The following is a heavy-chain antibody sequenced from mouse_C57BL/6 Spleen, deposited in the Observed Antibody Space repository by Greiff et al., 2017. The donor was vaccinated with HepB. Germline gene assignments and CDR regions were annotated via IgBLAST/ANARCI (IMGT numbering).Heavy chain of an antibody. CDR1: GYTFTNYW. J-gene: IGHJ2*01. Sequence: VQLQESGAELVRPGTSVKMSCKASGYTFTNYWIGWAKQRPGHGLEWIGDIYPGGGYTNYNEKFKGKATLTADKSSSTAYMQFSSLTSEDSAIYYCARQGTTVVASYYFDYWGQGTTLTVSS. D-gene: IGHD1-1*01. CDR3: ARQGTTVVASYYFDY. CDR2: IYPGGGYT. V-gene: IGHV1-63*01.